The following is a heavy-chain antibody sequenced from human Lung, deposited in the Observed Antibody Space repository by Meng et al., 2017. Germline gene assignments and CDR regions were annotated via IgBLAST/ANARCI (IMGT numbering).Heavy chain of an antibody. D-gene: IGHD2-15*01. Sequence: QVQLVQSGGEGKKPGASVKGSCKASGYIFTRYGITWVRQAPGQGLEWMGWISGYNGNTNYAQKLQGRVTMTTDTSTSTAYMELRSLRSDDTAVYYCARAEEEYCSGGSCPNFDFWGQGTLVTVSS. CDR3: ARAEEEYCSGGSCPNFDF. V-gene: IGHV1-18*01. CDR2: ISGYNGNT. CDR1: GYIFTRYG. J-gene: IGHJ4*02.